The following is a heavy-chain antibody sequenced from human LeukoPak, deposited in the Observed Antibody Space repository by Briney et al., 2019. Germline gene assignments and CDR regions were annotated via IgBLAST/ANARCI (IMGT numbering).Heavy chain of an antibody. V-gene: IGHV3-30*04. CDR3: ARHLSGVTGYTYGRGIDY. Sequence: GGSLRLSCAASGFTFSRHAMHWVRQAPGRGLEWVAVISDDGRTKYYADSVKGRFTISRDNSKNTLYLQMNSLRAEDTAVYYCARHLSGVTGYTYGRGIDYWGQGTLVTVSS. D-gene: IGHD5-18*01. CDR2: ISDDGRTK. J-gene: IGHJ4*02. CDR1: GFTFSRHA.